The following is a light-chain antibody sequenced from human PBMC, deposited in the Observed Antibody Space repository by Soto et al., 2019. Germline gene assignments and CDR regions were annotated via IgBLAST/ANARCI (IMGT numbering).Light chain of an antibody. CDR3: QQYSHWPHT. Sequence: EIVMTQSPATLSVSPGERATLSCRASQSVSSDLALYQQKPGQAPRLLVYVSSTRATGMPARFSGSGAGTEFTLTISSLQSEDFADYYCQQYSHWPHTFGQGTKLEIK. J-gene: IGKJ2*01. V-gene: IGKV3-15*01. CDR2: VSS. CDR1: QSVSSD.